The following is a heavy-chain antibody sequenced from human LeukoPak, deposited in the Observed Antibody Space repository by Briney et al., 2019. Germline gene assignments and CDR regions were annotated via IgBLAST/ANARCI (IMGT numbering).Heavy chain of an antibody. V-gene: IGHV1-8*01. D-gene: IGHD3-10*01. CDR2: MNPNNGNT. CDR1: GFTFTSYD. Sequence: ATVKVSCKASGFTFTSYDINWVRQAAGQGLEWMGWMNPNNGNTGYAQKFQGRVTMTRDTTISTAYMELRSLRSEDTAVYYCVRDGEGVAISVNYWFDPWGQGTLVTVSS. J-gene: IGHJ5*02. CDR3: VRDGEGVAISVNYWFDP.